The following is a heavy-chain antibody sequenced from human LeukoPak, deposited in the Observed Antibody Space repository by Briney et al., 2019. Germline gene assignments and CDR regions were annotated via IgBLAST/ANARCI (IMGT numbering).Heavy chain of an antibody. D-gene: IGHD6-19*01. J-gene: IGHJ6*02. CDR2: IASDGSST. CDR1: GFTFSSYW. Sequence: GGSLRLSCAASGFTFSSYWMNWVRQAPGKGLVWVSRIASDGSSTTYADSVKGRFTISRDNSKNTLYLQMNSLRAEDTAVYYCARDRLVQYYYYYFGMDVWGQGTTVTVSS. V-gene: IGHV3-74*01. CDR3: ARDRLVQYYYYYFGMDV.